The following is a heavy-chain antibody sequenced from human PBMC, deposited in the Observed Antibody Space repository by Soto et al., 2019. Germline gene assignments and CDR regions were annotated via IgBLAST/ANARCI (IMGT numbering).Heavy chain of an antibody. CDR3: ARDFAYFDS. CDR1: GGSFTRGSYS. J-gene: IGHJ4*02. V-gene: IGHV4-61*01. CDR2: VYPTGRT. D-gene: IGHD3-3*01. Sequence: QVQLPASGPGLVTPSEPLSLPCTVSGGSFTRGSYSWSWLRQPPGKGLEWIGYVYPTGRTSYNPYLKSRVSISMDTSKNQFSLNLDSVTAADTAVYFCARDFAYFDSWGQGTLVTVSS.